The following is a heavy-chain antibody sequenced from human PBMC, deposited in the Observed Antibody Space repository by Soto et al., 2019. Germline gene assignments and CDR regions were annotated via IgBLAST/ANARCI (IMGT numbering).Heavy chain of an antibody. CDR1: GGSISSSSYY. CDR2: IYYSGST. Sequence: TSETLSLTCTVSGGSISSSSYYWGWIRQPPGKGLEWIGSIYYSGSTYYNPSLKSRVTISVDTSKNQFSLKLSSVTAADTAVYYCARSGYGSGSYPVLSWGQRTLVTVSS. J-gene: IGHJ5*02. V-gene: IGHV4-39*01. CDR3: ARSGYGSGSYPVLS. D-gene: IGHD3-10*01.